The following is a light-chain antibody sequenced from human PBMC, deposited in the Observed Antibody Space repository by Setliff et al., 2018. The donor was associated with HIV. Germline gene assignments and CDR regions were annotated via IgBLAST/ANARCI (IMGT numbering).Light chain of an antibody. J-gene: IGLJ1*01. CDR3: MIWLSNAFV. V-gene: IGLV5-45*03. CDR2: YKSDSDK. Sequence: QPVLTQPSSLSASPGASASLTCTLRSGINIGPYRIFWYQQKPGSPPQYLLRYKSDSDKQLGSGVPSRFSGSKDASANAGILLISGLQSEDEADYYCMIWLSNAFVFGTGTKVTVL. CDR1: SGINIGPYR.